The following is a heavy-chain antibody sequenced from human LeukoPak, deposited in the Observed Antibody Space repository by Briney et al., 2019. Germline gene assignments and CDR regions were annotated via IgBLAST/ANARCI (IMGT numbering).Heavy chain of an antibody. CDR2: MSYSGSS. V-gene: IGHV4-59*08. CDR1: GGSVSSDY. CDR3: GRNQGGNSGFPSLEY. J-gene: IGHJ4*02. Sequence: PSETLSLTCTVSGGSVSSDYWSWIRQPPGKELEWIGHMSYSGSSNYNPSLKNRVTMSVDTSKNQFSLKLNSVTAADTAVYYCGRNQGGNSGFPSLEYWGQGTLVTVSS. D-gene: IGHD3-22*01.